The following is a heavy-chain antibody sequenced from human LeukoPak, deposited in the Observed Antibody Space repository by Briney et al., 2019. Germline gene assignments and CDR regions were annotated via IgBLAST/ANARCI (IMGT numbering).Heavy chain of an antibody. J-gene: IGHJ4*02. CDR2: MSPDSGYT. V-gene: IGHV1-8*03. D-gene: IGHD1-1*01. CDR3: ARSKKNWNFDY. Sequence: GASVKVSCKASGGTFSSYDINWVRQATGQGLEWMGWMSPDSGYTGYAQTFQGRVTLTRNTSISTAYMELSSLRSEDTAVYYCARSKKNWNFDYWGQGTLVTVSS. CDR1: GGTFSSYD.